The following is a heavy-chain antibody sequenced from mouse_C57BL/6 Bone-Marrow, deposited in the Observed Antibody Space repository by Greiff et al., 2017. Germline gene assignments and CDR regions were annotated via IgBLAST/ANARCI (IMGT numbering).Heavy chain of an antibody. V-gene: IGHV1-42*01. Sequence: EVQRVESGPELVKPGASVKISCKASGYSFTGYYMNWVKQSPEKSLEWIGEINPSTGGTTYNQKFKAKATLTVDKSSSTAYMQLKSLTSEDSAVYYCARPPFTTDYAMDYWGQGTSVTVSS. CDR1: GYSFTGYY. CDR2: INPSTGGT. J-gene: IGHJ4*01. CDR3: ARPPFTTDYAMDY. D-gene: IGHD1-1*01.